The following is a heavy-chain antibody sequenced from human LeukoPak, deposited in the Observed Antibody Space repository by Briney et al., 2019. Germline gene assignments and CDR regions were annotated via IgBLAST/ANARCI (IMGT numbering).Heavy chain of an antibody. CDR2: IIPIFGTA. V-gene: IGHV1-69*13. Sequence: SVKVSCKASGGTFGRYAISWVRQAPGQGLEWMGGIIPIFGTANYAQKFQGRVTITADESTSTAYMELSSPRSEDTAVYYCARDHIELLGIAAAGNPSRLVDAFDIWGQGTMVTVSS. J-gene: IGHJ3*02. CDR1: GGTFGRYA. CDR3: ARDHIELLGIAAAGNPSRLVDAFDI. D-gene: IGHD6-13*01.